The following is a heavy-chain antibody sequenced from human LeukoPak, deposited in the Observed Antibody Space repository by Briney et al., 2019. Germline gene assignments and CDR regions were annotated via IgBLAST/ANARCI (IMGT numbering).Heavy chain of an antibody. D-gene: IGHD3-16*01. CDR3: AKGNYGYIFYFDY. Sequence: GGSLRLSCAASGFTFSSYAMSWVRQAPGKGLEGGSGISDRGDGTYYADSVKGRFTVSIDNSKNTLYLQMNSLRAEDTAVYYCAKGNYGYIFYFDYWGQGTLVTVSS. J-gene: IGHJ4*02. V-gene: IGHV3-23*01. CDR1: GFTFSSYA. CDR2: ISDRGDGT.